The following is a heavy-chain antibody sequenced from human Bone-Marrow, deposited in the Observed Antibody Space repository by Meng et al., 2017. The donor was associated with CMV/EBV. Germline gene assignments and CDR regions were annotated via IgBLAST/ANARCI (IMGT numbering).Heavy chain of an antibody. CDR1: GYSISSGYY. Sequence: GSLRLSCTVSGYSISSGYYWGWIRQPPGKGLEWIGSIYHSGSTYYNPSLKSRVTISVDTSKNQFSLKLSSVTATDTAVYYCARAPVLRYFDYWAQGTLVTVSS. CDR3: ARAPVLRYFDY. CDR2: IYHSGST. V-gene: IGHV4-38-2*02. J-gene: IGHJ4*02. D-gene: IGHD3-3*01.